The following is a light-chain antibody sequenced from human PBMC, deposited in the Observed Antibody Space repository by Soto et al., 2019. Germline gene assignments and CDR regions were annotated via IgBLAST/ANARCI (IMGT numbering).Light chain of an antibody. CDR3: QQYGSSGT. CDR1: QSVSSY. CDR2: GAS. Sequence: LFLPQSPATLSLSPGERATLSCRASQSVSSYLAWYQQKPGQAPRLLIYGASNRATGIPDRFSGSGSGTDFTLTISRLEPEDFAVYYCQQYGSSGTFGQGTKVDI. J-gene: IGKJ1*01. V-gene: IGKV3-20*01.